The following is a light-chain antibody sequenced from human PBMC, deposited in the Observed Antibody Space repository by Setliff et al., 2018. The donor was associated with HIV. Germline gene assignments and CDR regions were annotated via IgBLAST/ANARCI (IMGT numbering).Light chain of an antibody. CDR2: YDS. J-gene: IGLJ1*01. V-gene: IGLV3-21*04. CDR1: NIGSKS. Sequence: SYELTQPPSVSVAPGKTARITCGGNNIGSKSVHWYQQKPGQAPVLVIYYDSDRPSGIPERFSGSNSGNTATLTITRVEAGEEADYYCQVWDSGSGLYVLGTGTKVTVL. CDR3: QVWDSGSGLYV.